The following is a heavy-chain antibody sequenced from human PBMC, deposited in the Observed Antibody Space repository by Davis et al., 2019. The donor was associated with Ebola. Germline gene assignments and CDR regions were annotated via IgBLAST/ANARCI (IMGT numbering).Heavy chain of an antibody. CDR2: IGGDIATI. CDR3: TNKSDHDGSGYPDLRY. Sequence: GGSLRLSCETSGFNSNNYAMSWVRQAPGKGLEWVAAIGGDIATIYYADSVKGRFTISRDRSKNTLSLQMKSLRAEDTAVCYCTNKSDHDGSGYPDLRYWGQGTLVTVSS. V-gene: IGHV3-23*01. D-gene: IGHD3-22*01. J-gene: IGHJ4*02. CDR1: GFNSNNYA.